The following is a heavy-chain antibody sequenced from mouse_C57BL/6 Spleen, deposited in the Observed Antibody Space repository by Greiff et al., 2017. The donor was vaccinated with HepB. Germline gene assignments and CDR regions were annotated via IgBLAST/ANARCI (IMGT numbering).Heavy chain of an antibody. CDR2: IYPGSGST. CDR1: GYTFTSYW. V-gene: IGHV1-55*01. J-gene: IGHJ2*01. CDR3: ARFFEYYFDY. Sequence: VKVVESGAELVKPGASVKMSCKASGYTFTSYWITWVKQRPGQGLEWIGDIYPGSGSTNYNEKFKSKATLTVDTSSSTAYMQLSSLTSEDSAVYYCARFFEYYFDYWGQGTTLTVSS.